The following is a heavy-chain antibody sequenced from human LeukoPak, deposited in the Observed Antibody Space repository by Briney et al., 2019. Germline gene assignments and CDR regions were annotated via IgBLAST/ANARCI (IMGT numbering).Heavy chain of an antibody. CDR2: TIPILGIA. J-gene: IGHJ3*02. D-gene: IGHD4-11*01. CDR1: GYTFTSYD. CDR3: ARFRETTVAPDAFDI. V-gene: IGHV1-69*04. Sequence: SVKVSCKASGYTFTSYDINWVRQAPGQGLEWMGRTIPILGIANYAQKFQGRVTITADKSTSTAYMELSSLRSEDTAVYYCARFRETTVAPDAFDIWGQGTMVTVSS.